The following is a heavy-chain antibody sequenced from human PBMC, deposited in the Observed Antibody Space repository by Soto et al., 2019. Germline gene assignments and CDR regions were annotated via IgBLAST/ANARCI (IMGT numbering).Heavy chain of an antibody. CDR2: IYHSGSS. CDR3: ARVPDR. CDR1: GCSISSRVYS. Sequence: SETLSLTCAVFGCSISSRVYSCSWIRQPPGKGLEWIGYIYHSGSSYYNPSLKSRVTISVDRSKNQFSLKLSSVTAADTAVYYCARVPDRWGQGTLVTVS. J-gene: IGHJ5*02. V-gene: IGHV4-30-2*01. D-gene: IGHD2-2*01.